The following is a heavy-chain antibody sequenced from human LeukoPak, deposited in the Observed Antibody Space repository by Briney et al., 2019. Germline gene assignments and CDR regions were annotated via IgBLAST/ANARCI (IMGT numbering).Heavy chain of an antibody. CDR3: ARDLRDVVVPAAHFDY. V-gene: IGHV3-7*01. CDR1: GFTFSSYW. J-gene: IGHJ4*02. D-gene: IGHD2-2*01. Sequence: GGSLRLSCAASGFTFSSYWMSWVRQAPGKGLEWVANIKQDGSEKYYVDSVKGRFTISRDNAKNSLYLQMNSLRAEDTAVYYCARDLRDVVVPAAHFDYWGQGALVTVSS. CDR2: IKQDGSEK.